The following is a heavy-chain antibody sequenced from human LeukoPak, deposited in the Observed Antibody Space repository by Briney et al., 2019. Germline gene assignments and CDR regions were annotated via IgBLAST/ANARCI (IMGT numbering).Heavy chain of an antibody. V-gene: IGHV4-59*01. CDR3: ARGSAQGWFDP. CDR1: GGSITTYY. J-gene: IGHJ5*02. CDR2: IYYSGST. Sequence: KSSETLSLTCTVSGGSITTYYWSWIRQPPGKGLEWIGYIYYSGSTNYDPSLKSRVTISLDTSKNQFSLKLRSVTAVDTAVYYCARGSAQGWFDPWGQGTLVTVSS.